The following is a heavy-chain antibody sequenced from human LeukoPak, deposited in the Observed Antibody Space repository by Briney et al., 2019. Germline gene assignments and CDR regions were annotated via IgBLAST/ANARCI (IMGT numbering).Heavy chain of an antibody. CDR2: ISWNSGSI. CDR1: GFTFDDYA. CDR3: AKDQYQLLVSGGMDV. J-gene: IGHJ6*04. V-gene: IGHV3-9*01. Sequence: GRSLRLSCAASGFTFDDYAMHWVRQAPGKGLEWVSGISWNSGSIGYADSVKGRFTISRDNAKNSLYLQMNSLRAEDTALYYCAKDQYQLLVSGGMDVWGKGTTVTVSS. D-gene: IGHD2-2*01.